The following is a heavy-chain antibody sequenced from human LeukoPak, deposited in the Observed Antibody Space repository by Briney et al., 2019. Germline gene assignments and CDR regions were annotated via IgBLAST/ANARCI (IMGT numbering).Heavy chain of an antibody. D-gene: IGHD4/OR15-4a*01. CDR2: ISTTGTTV. V-gene: IGHV3-48*03. J-gene: IGHJ4*02. Sequence: GGSLRLSCAASGFNFNDAAMTWVRQAPGKGLEWVSHISTTGTTVYYADAVKGRFTISRDNAKNSLYLQMNSLRAEDTAVYYCARGLTMGHFGGQGTLVTVTS. CDR1: GFNFNDAA. CDR3: ARGLTMGHF.